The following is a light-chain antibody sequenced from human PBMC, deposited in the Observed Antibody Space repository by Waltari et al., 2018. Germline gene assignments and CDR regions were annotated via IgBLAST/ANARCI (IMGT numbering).Light chain of an antibody. V-gene: IGLV3-21*04. CDR1: NFESKS. CDR2: YDG. J-gene: IGLJ2*01. Sequence: YVLTQPPSVSVAPGKTARITCGGTNFESKSVHWYQQKPGQAPVLVIEYDGDRPSGIPERFSGSKSGNTATLIITRVEAGDEADYSCQVWDSSSDHVVFGGGTKLTVL. CDR3: QVWDSSSDHVV.